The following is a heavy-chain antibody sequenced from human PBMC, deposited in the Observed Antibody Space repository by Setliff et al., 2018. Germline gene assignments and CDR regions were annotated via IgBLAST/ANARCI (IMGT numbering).Heavy chain of an antibody. CDR1: GYTFTSYS. D-gene: IGHD3-10*01. CDR2: INAGNGNT. J-gene: IGHJ4*02. CDR3: ARDTMVRGVIIPGMDY. Sequence: ASVKVSCKASGYTFTSYSMHWVRQAPGQSLEWMGWINAGNGNTKYSQKFQGRVTITSDTSTTTIYMELSSLRSEDTAIYYCARDTMVRGVIIPGMDYWGQGTLVTVSS. V-gene: IGHV1-3*01.